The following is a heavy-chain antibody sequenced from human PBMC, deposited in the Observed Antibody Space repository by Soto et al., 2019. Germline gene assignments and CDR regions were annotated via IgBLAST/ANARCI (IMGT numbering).Heavy chain of an antibody. CDR2: IYYRGST. D-gene: IGHD3-16*01. CDR1: GGSVSSGSYF. J-gene: IGHJ5*02. CDR3: ARDRGWFDP. V-gene: IGHV4-39*07. Sequence: SETLSLTCTVSGGSVSSGSYFWGWIRQPPGKGLEWIGTIYYRGSTYYNPSLKSRVTISVDTSKNQFSLKLSSVTAADTAVYYCARDRGWFDPWGQGTLVTVSS.